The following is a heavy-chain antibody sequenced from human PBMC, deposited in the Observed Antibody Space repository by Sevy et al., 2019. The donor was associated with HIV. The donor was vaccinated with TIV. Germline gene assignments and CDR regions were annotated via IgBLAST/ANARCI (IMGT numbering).Heavy chain of an antibody. D-gene: IGHD6-6*01. Sequence: GGSLRLSCAASGFTFSSYAMHWVRQAPGKGLEWVAVISYDGSNKYYADSVKGRFTISRDNAKNSLYLQMNSLRAEDTAVYYCARARYSSPYGFDYWGQGTLVTVSS. CDR2: ISYDGSNK. J-gene: IGHJ4*02. CDR3: ARARYSSPYGFDY. V-gene: IGHV3-30*04. CDR1: GFTFSSYA.